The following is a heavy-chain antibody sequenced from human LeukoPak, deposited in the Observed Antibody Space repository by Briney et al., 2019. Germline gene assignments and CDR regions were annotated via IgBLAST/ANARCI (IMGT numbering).Heavy chain of an antibody. J-gene: IGHJ5*02. Sequence: GASVKVSCKASGYAFTGYYMHWVRQAPGQGLEGMGRINPNSGGTNYAQKFQGRVTMTKDTSISTAYMELSRLRSDDTAVYYCARGAYIVVVTANLPYDWFDPWGQGTLVTVSS. V-gene: IGHV1-2*06. CDR1: GYAFTGYY. CDR2: INPNSGGT. CDR3: ARGAYIVVVTANLPYDWFDP. D-gene: IGHD2-21*02.